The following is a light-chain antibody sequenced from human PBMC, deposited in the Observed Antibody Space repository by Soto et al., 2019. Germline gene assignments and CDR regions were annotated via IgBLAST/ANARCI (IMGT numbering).Light chain of an antibody. CDR2: AAS. V-gene: IGKV1-16*01. CDR1: HDITTY. Sequence: DTQMTQPPSSLSAFVGDRVPITCRASHDITTYLSWFQQKPGKAPKSLIYAASTLQSGVPSRLSGSGSGADFTVTIYSLQPEDFATYYCQRYKSTPHTFGEGTKLEIK. CDR3: QRYKSTPHT. J-gene: IGKJ2*01.